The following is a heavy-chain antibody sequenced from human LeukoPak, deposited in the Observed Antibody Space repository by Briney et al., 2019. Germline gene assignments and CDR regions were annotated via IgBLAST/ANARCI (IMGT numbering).Heavy chain of an antibody. CDR1: GGTFSSYA. CDR2: IIPILGIA. V-gene: IGHV1-69*04. CDR3: ARDGSSSWFDP. D-gene: IGHD2-15*01. Sequence: GSSVKVSCKASGGTFSSYAISWVRQAPGQGLEWMGRIIPILGIANYAQKFQGRVTITADKSTSTAYMELSSLRSEDTAVYYCARDGSSSWFDPWGQGTLVTVSS. J-gene: IGHJ5*02.